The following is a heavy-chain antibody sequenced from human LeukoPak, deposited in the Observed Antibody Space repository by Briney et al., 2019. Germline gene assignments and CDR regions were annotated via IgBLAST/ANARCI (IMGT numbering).Heavy chain of an antibody. CDR2: INPDSGGT. Sequence: ASVKVSCKASGYTFTGYFIHWVRQAPGQGLEWMGWINPDSGGTNYAQKFQGRVTMTRDTSISTAYMELSRLRFDDSAMYYCARGRGSWYDSSGSPYIRFDYWGQGTLVTVSS. J-gene: IGHJ4*02. CDR3: ARGRGSWYDSSGSPYIRFDY. CDR1: GYTFTGYF. V-gene: IGHV1-2*02. D-gene: IGHD3-22*01.